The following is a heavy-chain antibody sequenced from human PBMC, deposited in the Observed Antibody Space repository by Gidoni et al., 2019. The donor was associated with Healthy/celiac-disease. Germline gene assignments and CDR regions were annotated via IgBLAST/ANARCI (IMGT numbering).Heavy chain of an antibody. V-gene: IGHV4-39*01. CDR3: ARPYGAWGNYFDY. J-gene: IGHJ4*02. CDR2: IYYSGST. Sequence: QLQLQESGPGLVKPSETLSLTCTVSGGSISSSSYYWGWIRQPPVKGLEWIGSIYYSGSTYYNPSLKSRVTISVDTSKNQFSLKLSSVTAADTAVYYCARPYGAWGNYFDYWGQGTLVTVSS. D-gene: IGHD4-17*01. CDR1: GGSISSSSYY.